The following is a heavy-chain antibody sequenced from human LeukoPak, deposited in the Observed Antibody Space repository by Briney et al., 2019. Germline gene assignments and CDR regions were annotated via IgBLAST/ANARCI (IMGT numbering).Heavy chain of an antibody. D-gene: IGHD5-24*01. CDR3: ARHLAKVEMATIAFDI. CDR1: GGSISSYY. V-gene: IGHV4-59*08. Sequence: SETLSLTCTVSGGSISSYYWSWIRQPPGKGLEWIGYIYYSGSTNYNPSLKSRVTISVDTSKNQFSLKLSSVTAADTAVYYCARHLAKVEMATIAFDIWGQGTMVTVSS. J-gene: IGHJ3*02. CDR2: IYYSGST.